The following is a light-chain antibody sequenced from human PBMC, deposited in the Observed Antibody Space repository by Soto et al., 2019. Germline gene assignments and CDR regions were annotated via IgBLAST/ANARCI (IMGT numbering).Light chain of an antibody. CDR1: QRISSW. CDR3: KQYNSYSQS. Sequence: DIQMTQSPSTLSASVGDRVTITCRASQRISSWLAWYQQKPGKAPKLLIYKASSLGSWVPSRYSGSGSGTEFTLTISCLQPDDFATYACKQYNSYSQSFGQGNKVQIK. V-gene: IGKV1-5*03. J-gene: IGKJ1*01. CDR2: KAS.